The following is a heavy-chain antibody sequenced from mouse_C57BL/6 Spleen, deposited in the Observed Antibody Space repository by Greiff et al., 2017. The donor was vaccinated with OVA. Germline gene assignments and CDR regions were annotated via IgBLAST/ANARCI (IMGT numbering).Heavy chain of an antibody. D-gene: IGHD3-2*02. Sequence: VKLMESGPELVKPGASVKISCKASGYAFSSSWMNWVKQRPGKGLEWIGRIYPGDGDTNYNGKFKGKATLTADKSSSTAYMQLSSLTSEDSAVYFCAREGGSGYVDYWGQGTTLTVSS. J-gene: IGHJ2*01. V-gene: IGHV1-82*01. CDR2: IYPGDGDT. CDR1: GYAFSSSW. CDR3: AREGGSGYVDY.